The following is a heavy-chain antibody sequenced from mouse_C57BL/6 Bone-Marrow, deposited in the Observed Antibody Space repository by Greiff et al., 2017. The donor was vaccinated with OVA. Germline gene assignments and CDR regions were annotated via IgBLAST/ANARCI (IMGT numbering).Heavy chain of an antibody. CDR2: ILPGSGST. CDR1: GYTFTGYW. CDR3: ACYDYDRRDYFAY. Sequence: QVQLQQSGAELMKPGASVKLSCKATGYTFTGYWIEWVKQRPGHGLEWIGEILPGSGSTNYNEKFKGKAPCTADTSSNTAYMQLKSLTSEDSAVYYCACYDYDRRDYFAYWGQGTTLTVSS. V-gene: IGHV1-9*01. J-gene: IGHJ2*01. D-gene: IGHD2-4*01.